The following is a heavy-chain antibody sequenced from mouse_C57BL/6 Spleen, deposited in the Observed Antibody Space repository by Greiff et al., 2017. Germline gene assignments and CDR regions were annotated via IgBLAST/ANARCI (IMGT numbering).Heavy chain of an antibody. CDR1: GYTFTSYW. J-gene: IGHJ4*01. D-gene: IGHD1-1*01. CDR3: ARSNTTVVATRYAMDY. CDR2: IYPGSGRT. V-gene: IGHV1-55*01. Sequence: QVQLQQPGAELVKPGASVKMSCKASGYTFTSYWITWVKQRPGQGLEWIGDIYPGSGRTNYNEKFKSKATLTVDTSSSTAYMQLSSLTSDDSAVYYCARSNTTVVATRYAMDYWGQGTSVTVSS.